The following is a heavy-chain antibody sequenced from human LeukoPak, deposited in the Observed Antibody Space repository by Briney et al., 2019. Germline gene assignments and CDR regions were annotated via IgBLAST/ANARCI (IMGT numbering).Heavy chain of an antibody. CDR3: ASSYYDFWSGYYTGDYFDY. J-gene: IGHJ4*02. V-gene: IGHV4-59*01. CDR1: GGSISSYY. Sequence: SSETLSLTCTVSGGSISSYYWSWIRQPPGKGLEWIGYIYYSGSTNYNPSLKSRVTTSVDTSKNQFSLKLSSVTAADTAVYYCASSYYDFWSGYYTGDYFDYWGQGTLVTVSS. D-gene: IGHD3-3*01. CDR2: IYYSGST.